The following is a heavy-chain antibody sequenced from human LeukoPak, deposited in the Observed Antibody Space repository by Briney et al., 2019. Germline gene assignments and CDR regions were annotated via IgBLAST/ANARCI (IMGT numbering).Heavy chain of an antibody. Sequence: GGSLRLSCAASGFTFNSYYMNWLRQAPGKGLVWVSRINRDGSDTIYADSVKGRFTISRDNAKNTLFLQVNSLRAEDTAVYYCAREDFGVDFWGQGTQVTVSS. D-gene: IGHD3-10*01. V-gene: IGHV3-74*01. J-gene: IGHJ4*02. CDR2: INRDGSDT. CDR3: AREDFGVDF. CDR1: GFTFNSYY.